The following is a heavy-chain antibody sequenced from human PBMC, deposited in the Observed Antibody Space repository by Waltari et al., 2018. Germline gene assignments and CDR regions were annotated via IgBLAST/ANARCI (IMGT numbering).Heavy chain of an antibody. J-gene: IGHJ4*02. D-gene: IGHD5-18*01. CDR2: ISGSDGST. CDR3: ARNRASARTGSLDV. Sequence: QLQLQESGPGLVKSSETLSLTCAVSGGSISSSDWWTWIRQSPGKGLEWIGRISGSDGSTSDSPSIKSGVTVSKDTSKNQFSLRLTSVTAADTAVYYCARNRASARTGSLDVWGRGVLVTVSS. V-gene: IGHV4-4*02. CDR1: GGSISSSDW.